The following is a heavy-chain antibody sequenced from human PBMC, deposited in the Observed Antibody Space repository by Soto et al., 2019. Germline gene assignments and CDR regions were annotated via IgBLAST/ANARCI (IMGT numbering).Heavy chain of an antibody. Sequence: SETLSLTCAVSGGSISSSNWRSWVRQPPGKGLEWIGEIYHSGSTNYNPSLKSRVTISVDKSKNQFSLKLSSVTAAGTAVYYCARVIYYGSGSLNYFDYWGQGTMVTVS. CDR3: ARVIYYGSGSLNYFDY. J-gene: IGHJ4*02. D-gene: IGHD3-10*01. V-gene: IGHV4-4*02. CDR1: GGSISSSNW. CDR2: IYHSGST.